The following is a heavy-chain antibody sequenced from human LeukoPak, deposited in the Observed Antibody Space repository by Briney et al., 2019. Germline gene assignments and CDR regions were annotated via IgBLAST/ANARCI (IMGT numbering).Heavy chain of an antibody. V-gene: IGHV3-74*01. CDR1: GFTFSSYS. CDR2: INSDGSST. D-gene: IGHD6-13*01. Sequence: GGSLRLSCAASGFTFSSYSMNWDRQAPGKGLVWVSRINSDGSSTNYADSVKGRFTISRDNAKNSLYLQMNSLRAEDTAVYYCVKAAAGTQFDYWGQGTLVTVSS. J-gene: IGHJ4*02. CDR3: VKAAAGTQFDY.